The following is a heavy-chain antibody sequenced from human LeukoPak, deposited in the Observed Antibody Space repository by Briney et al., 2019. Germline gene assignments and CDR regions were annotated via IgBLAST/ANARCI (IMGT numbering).Heavy chain of an antibody. CDR2: IYYCGST. V-gene: IGHV4-59*12. D-gene: IGHD3-16*02. CDR3: ARNSYDYVWGSYRSSSIDY. CDR1: GGSISSYY. J-gene: IGHJ4*02. Sequence: SETLSLTCTVSGGSISSYYWSWIRQPPGKGMEWIGYIYYCGSTNYNPSLKSRVTISVDTSKNQFSLKLSSVTAADTAVYYCARNSYDYVWGSYRSSSIDYWGQGTLVTVSS.